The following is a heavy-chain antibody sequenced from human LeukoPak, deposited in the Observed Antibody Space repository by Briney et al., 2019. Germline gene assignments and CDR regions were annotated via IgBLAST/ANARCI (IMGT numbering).Heavy chain of an antibody. D-gene: IGHD5-12*01. J-gene: IGHJ4*02. CDR1: GFTFSSYG. CDR3: ASAGDIVATTSLDY. Sequence: GRSLRLSCAASGFTFSSYGMHWVRQAPGKGLEWVAVIWYDGSNKYYADSVKGRFTISRDNSKNTLYLQMNSLRAEDTAVYYCASAGDIVATTSLDYWGQGTLVTVSS. V-gene: IGHV3-33*01. CDR2: IWYDGSNK.